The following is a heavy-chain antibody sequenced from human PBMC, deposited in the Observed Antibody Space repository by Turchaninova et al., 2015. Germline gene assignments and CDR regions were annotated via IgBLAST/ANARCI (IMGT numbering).Heavy chain of an antibody. Sequence: EVQLVETGGGWIQPGGSLRLSCAASGFTVSSNYMGWVRQAPGKGLEWCSVIYSGGSTYYADSVKGRFTISRDNSKNTLYLQMNSLRAEDTAVYYCARKYCSGGSCYFDYWGQGTLVTVSS. J-gene: IGHJ4*02. V-gene: IGHV3-53*02. CDR2: IYSGGST. CDR3: ARKYCSGGSCYFDY. CDR1: GFTVSSNY. D-gene: IGHD2-15*01.